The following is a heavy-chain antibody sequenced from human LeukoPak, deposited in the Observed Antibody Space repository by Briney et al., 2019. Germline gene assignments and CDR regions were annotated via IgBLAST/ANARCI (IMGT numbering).Heavy chain of an antibody. V-gene: IGHV4-59*12. CDR1: GGSISSYY. CDR3: ARNIYGSGTYLGFDP. D-gene: IGHD3-10*01. CDR2: IYYSGST. J-gene: IGHJ5*02. Sequence: SETLSLTCTVSGGSISSYYWSWIRQPPGKGLEWIGDIYYSGSTNYNPSLKSRVTISVDTSKNQLSLKLSSVTAADTAVYYCARNIYGSGTYLGFDPWGQGALVTVSS.